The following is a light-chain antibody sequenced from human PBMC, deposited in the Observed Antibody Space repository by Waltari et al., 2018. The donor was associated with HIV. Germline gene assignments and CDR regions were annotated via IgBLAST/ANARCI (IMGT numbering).Light chain of an antibody. J-gene: IGKJ1*01. CDR3: QQYDSSLT. Sequence: DIQMTQSPSTLSASVGDRVTITCRATQSISRWLAWYLQKPGKAPKLLIYKASTLHTGVPSRFSGSGSGTEFTLSIDSLQPDDFATYYCQQYDSSLTFGQGTKVDI. V-gene: IGKV1-5*03. CDR1: QSISRW. CDR2: KAS.